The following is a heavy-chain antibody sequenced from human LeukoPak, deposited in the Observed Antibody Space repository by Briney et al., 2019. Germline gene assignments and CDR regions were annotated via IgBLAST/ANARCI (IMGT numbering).Heavy chain of an antibody. V-gene: IGHV1-24*01. D-gene: IGHD5-24*01. J-gene: IGHJ4*02. Sequence: ASVKVSCKVSGYTLTELSMHWVRQAPGKGLEWMGGFDPEDGETIYAQKFQGRVTMTEDTSTDTAYMELSSLRSEDTAVYYCATGGPQWLPWLYWGQGTLVTVSS. CDR1: GYTLTELS. CDR2: FDPEDGET. CDR3: ATGGPQWLPWLY.